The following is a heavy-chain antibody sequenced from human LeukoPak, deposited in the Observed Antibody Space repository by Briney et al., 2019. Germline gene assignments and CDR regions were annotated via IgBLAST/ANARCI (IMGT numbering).Heavy chain of an antibody. D-gene: IGHD2-2*01. CDR3: AKYRSSTSTAFDY. CDR1: GFTFSSYA. V-gene: IGHV3-23*01. CDR2: ISGSGGST. Sequence: GGSPRLSCAASGFTFSSYAMSWVRQAPGKGLEWVSAISGSGGSTYYADSVKGRFTISRDNSKNTLYLQMNSLRAEDTAVYYCAKYRSSTSTAFDYWGQGTLVTVSS. J-gene: IGHJ4*02.